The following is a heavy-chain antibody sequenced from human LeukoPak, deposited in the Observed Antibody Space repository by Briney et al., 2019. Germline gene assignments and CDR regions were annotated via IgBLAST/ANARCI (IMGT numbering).Heavy chain of an antibody. CDR1: GYRFANSW. J-gene: IGHJ4*02. V-gene: IGHV5-51*01. Sequence: GESLKISCKGSGYRFANSWIAWVRQMPGKGLEWMGIIYPGDSDTRYSPSFQGQVTISADKSISTAYLQWSSLKASDTAMYYCARLSAEWELLYYFDYWGQGTLVTVSS. CDR2: IYPGDSDT. CDR3: ARLSAEWELLYYFDY. D-gene: IGHD1-26*01.